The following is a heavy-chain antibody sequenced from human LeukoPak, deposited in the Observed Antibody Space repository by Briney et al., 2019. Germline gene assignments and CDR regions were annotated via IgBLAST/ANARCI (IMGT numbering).Heavy chain of an antibody. J-gene: IGHJ3*02. CDR1: GFTFGSYW. D-gene: IGHD1-14*01. V-gene: IGHV3-74*01. CDR3: ARDPENKDAFDI. Sequence: GGSLRLSCAASGFTFGSYWMHWVRQAPGKGLVWVSRINFDGSSTSYADSVKGRFTISRDNAKNTLFLQMNSLRAEGTAVYYCARDPENKDAFDIWGQGTMVTVSS. CDR2: INFDGSST.